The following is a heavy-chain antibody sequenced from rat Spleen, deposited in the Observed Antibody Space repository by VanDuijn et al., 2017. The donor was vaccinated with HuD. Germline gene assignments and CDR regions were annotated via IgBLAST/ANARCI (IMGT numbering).Heavy chain of an antibody. D-gene: IGHD2-2*01. Sequence: EVQLVESGGGLVQPGSPLRLSCAASGFSFSNYGMAWVRQAPTKGLEWVATISSDGGRNFYRDSVKGRFPISRDNTKNTLYLQRDNRRSEDTATDHCARAGYRRDWDLDFWGPGTMVTVPS. V-gene: IGHV5-29*01. CDR1: GFSFSNYG. CDR2: ISSDGGRN. CDR3: ARAGYRRDWDLDF. J-gene: IGHJ1*01.